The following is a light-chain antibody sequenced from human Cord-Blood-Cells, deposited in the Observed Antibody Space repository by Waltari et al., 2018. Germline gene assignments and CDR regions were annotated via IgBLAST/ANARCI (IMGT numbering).Light chain of an antibody. J-gene: IGLJ2*01. CDR3: NARDSSGNHLV. CDR2: GKN. CDR1: SLRSYY. V-gene: IGLV3-19*01. Sequence: SSELTQDPAVSVALGPTVRITCQGDSLRSYYASWYQQKPGQAPVLVIYGKNNPPSGIPDRFAGASSGNTASLTITGAQAEDEADYYCNARDSSGNHLVFGGGTKLTVL.